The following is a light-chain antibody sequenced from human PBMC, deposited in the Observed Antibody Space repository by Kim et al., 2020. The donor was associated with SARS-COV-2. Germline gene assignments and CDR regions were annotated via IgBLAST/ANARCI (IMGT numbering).Light chain of an antibody. CDR1: SSDVGGYNY. CDR3: CSYAGSYTRV. CDR2: DVS. Sequence: GQSVTISCTGTSSDVGGYNYVSWYQQYPGKAPKLMIYDVSQRPSGVPDRFSGSKSGNMASLTISGLQAEDEADYYCCSYAGSYTRVFGGGTKLTVL. J-gene: IGLJ3*02. V-gene: IGLV2-11*03.